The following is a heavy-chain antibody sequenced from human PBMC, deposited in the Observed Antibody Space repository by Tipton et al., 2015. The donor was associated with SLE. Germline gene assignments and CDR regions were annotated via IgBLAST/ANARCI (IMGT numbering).Heavy chain of an antibody. J-gene: IGHJ5*02. CDR1: GFVFRRYN. CDR3: ARDEIDYSDSSGYYNWFNP. D-gene: IGHD3-22*01. CDR2: ITSRNYI. Sequence: SLRLSCEPSGFVFRRYNMNWVRRAPGRGLEWVASITSRNYIYYADSVKGRFIISRDNAKNSLYLQMNSLRVDDTADYYCARDEIDYSDSSGYYNWFNPWGQGTLVTVSS. V-gene: IGHV3-69-1*02.